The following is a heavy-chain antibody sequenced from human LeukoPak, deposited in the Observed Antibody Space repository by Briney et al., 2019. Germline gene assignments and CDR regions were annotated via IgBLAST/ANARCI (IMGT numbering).Heavy chain of an antibody. CDR2: TYYRSTWYN. CDR1: GDSVSSNSVT. D-gene: IGHD2-2*01. V-gene: IGHV6-1*01. CDR3: ARRLTQYDCFDP. J-gene: IGHJ5*02. Sequence: SQTLSLTCAISGDSVSSNSVTWNWIRQSPSRGLEWLDRTYYRSTWYNDYAVSVRGRVTVNPDTSKNQFSLHLNSVTPEDTAVYYCARRLTQYDCFDPWGQGILVTVSS.